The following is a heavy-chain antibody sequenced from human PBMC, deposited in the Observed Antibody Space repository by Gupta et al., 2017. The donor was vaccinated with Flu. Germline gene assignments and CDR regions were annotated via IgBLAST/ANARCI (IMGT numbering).Heavy chain of an antibody. CDR3: SRGYCNGDNCYPFDV. D-gene: IGHD2-15*01. Sequence: EVQLVESGGGLVRPGGSLKLSCAASGFTFSGFAMLWVRQASGKGLEWVGRIRSKANSYATAYAASVKGRFTISRDDSRDTAYLQMNSLATEDTAVYYCSRGYCNGDNCYPFDVWSRGTVVTVSS. J-gene: IGHJ3*01. CDR2: IRSKANSYAT. CDR1: GFTFSGFA. V-gene: IGHV3-73*02.